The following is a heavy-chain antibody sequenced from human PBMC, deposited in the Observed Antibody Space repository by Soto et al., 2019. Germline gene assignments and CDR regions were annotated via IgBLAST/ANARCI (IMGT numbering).Heavy chain of an antibody. D-gene: IGHD2-21*02. CDR3: ARHVTVVHCYYMDV. CDR1: GGSISSSSYY. V-gene: IGHV4-39*01. CDR2: IYYSGST. Sequence: SETLSLTCTVSGGSISSSSYYWGWIRQPPGKGLEWIGSIYYSGSTYYNPSLKSRVTISVDTSKNQFSLKLSSVTAADTAVYYCARHVTVVHCYYMDVWGKGTTVTVSS. J-gene: IGHJ6*03.